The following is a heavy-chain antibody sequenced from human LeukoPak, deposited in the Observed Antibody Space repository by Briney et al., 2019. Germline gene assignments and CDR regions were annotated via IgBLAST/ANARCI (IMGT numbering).Heavy chain of an antibody. D-gene: IGHD6-19*01. CDR3: AGLAVAGTGGAFDI. V-gene: IGHV3-23*01. Sequence: GGSLRLSCAASGFTFSTYAMSWVRQAPGKGLEWVSAISGSGGSTYYADSVKGRFTISRDNSKNTLYLRMNSLRAEDTAVYYCAGLAVAGTGGAFDIWGQGTMVTVSS. CDR2: ISGSGGST. CDR1: GFTFSTYA. J-gene: IGHJ3*02.